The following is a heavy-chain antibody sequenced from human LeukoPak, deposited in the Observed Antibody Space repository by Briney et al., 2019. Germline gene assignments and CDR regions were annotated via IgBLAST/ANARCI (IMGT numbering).Heavy chain of an antibody. D-gene: IGHD6-6*01. CDR1: TYVFSSYW. CDR3: ATYSGSSGSDH. J-gene: IGHJ5*02. CDR2: IYPGDSDT. Sequence: GESLKISCRGSTYVFSSYWIGWVRQMPGKGLEWMGIIYPGDSDTRYSPSFQGRVTIAADKSISTAYLQWSSLRASDSAMYYCATYSGSSGSDHWGQGTLVTVSS. V-gene: IGHV5-51*01.